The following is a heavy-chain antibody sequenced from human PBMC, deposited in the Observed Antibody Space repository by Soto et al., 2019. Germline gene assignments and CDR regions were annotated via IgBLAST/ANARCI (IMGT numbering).Heavy chain of an antibody. J-gene: IGHJ4*02. D-gene: IGHD2-15*01. V-gene: IGHV4-59*08. CDR1: GGSISSYY. CDR3: ARHQVGVAAAQFDY. CDR2: IYYSGST. Sequence: SETLSLTCTVSGGSISSYYWSWIRQPPGKGLEWIGYIYYSGSTNYNPSLKSRVTISVDTSKNQFSLKLSSVTAADTAVYYCARHQVGVAAAQFDYWGQGTLDTGSS.